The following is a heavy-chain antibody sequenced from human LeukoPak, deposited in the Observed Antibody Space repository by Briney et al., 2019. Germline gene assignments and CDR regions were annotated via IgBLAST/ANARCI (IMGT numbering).Heavy chain of an antibody. Sequence: GGSLRLSCAASGFTFSSYAMSWVRQAPGKGLEWVSAISGSGGSTYYADSVKGRFTISRDNSKNTLYLQMNSLRAEDTAVYYCAKDPDNFGVVIGGLFDYWGQGTLVTVSS. D-gene: IGHD3-3*01. V-gene: IGHV3-23*01. CDR1: GFTFSSYA. CDR3: AKDPDNFGVVIGGLFDY. J-gene: IGHJ4*02. CDR2: ISGSGGST.